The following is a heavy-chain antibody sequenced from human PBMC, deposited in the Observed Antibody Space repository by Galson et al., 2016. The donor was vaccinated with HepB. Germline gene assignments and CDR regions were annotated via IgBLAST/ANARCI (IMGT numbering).Heavy chain of an antibody. V-gene: IGHV1-2*02. CDR1: GYTFTGFY. J-gene: IGHJ4*02. CDR2: INPNSGGS. Sequence: SVKVSRKASGYTFTGFYMHWVRQAPGQGLEWMGWINPNSGGSIYAQKFQGRVTMTTMTRHTSITTAYMEMSRLKSDDTAVYYCARSNRPDVLVVPRPYSLDHWGQGTLVTVSS. D-gene: IGHD2-15*01. CDR3: ARSNRPDVLVVPRPYSLDH.